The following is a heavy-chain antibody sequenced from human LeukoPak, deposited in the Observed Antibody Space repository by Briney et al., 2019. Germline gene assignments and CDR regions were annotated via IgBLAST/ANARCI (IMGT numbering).Heavy chain of an antibody. J-gene: IGHJ4*02. CDR2: ISGSGGST. CDR3: AKDWRYCSSTSCYGYYFDY. Sequence: PGGSLRLSCAASGFTFSSYAMSWVRQAPGKGLEWVSAISGSGGSTYYADSAKARFTISRDNSKNTVYRQMDSLRAEDTAVYYCAKDWRYCSSTSCYGYYFDYWGQGTLVTVSS. D-gene: IGHD2-2*01. V-gene: IGHV3-23*01. CDR1: GFTFSSYA.